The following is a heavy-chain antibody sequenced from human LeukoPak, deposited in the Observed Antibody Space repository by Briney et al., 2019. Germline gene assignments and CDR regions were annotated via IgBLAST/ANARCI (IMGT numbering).Heavy chain of an antibody. Sequence: GTSLRLSCAASGFTFSGYGMHWVRQAPGKGLEWVAIIWSGGTNKYYADSVKGRFTISRDNSKNTLYLQMDSLRAEDTALYYCARTHYDGGGYYKFDSCGQGTLVTVSS. V-gene: IGHV3-33*01. CDR2: IWSGGTNK. D-gene: IGHD3-22*01. CDR3: ARTHYDGGGYYKFDS. CDR1: GFTFSGYG. J-gene: IGHJ4*02.